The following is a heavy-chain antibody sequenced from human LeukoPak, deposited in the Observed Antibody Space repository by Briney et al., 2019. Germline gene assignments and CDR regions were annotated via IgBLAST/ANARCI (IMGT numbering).Heavy chain of an antibody. CDR2: IIPILGIA. J-gene: IGHJ6*02. CDR3: ARGRDTAMVTYYYYGMDV. V-gene: IGHV1-69*04. D-gene: IGHD5-18*01. CDR1: GGTFSSYA. Sequence: SVKVPCKASGGTFSSYAISWVRQAPGQGLEWMGRIIPILGIANYAQKFQGRVTITADKSTSTAYMELSSLRSEDTAVYYCARGRDTAMVTYYYYGMDVWGQGTTVTVSS.